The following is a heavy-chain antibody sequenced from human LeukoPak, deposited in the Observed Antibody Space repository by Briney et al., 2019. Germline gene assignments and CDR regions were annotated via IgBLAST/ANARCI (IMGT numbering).Heavy chain of an antibody. CDR3: AKDRKDSSSSQDY. Sequence: GGALRLSCAASGFTFSSYAMSWVRQAPGRGLEWVSAISGSGGSTYYADSVKGRFTISRDNSKNTLYLQMNSLRAEDTAVYYCAKDRKDSSSSQDYWGQGTLVTVSS. CDR1: GFTFSSYA. CDR2: ISGSGGST. V-gene: IGHV3-23*01. J-gene: IGHJ4*02. D-gene: IGHD6-6*01.